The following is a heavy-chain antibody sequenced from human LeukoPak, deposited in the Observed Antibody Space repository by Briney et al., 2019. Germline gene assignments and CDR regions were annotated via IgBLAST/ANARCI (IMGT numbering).Heavy chain of an antibody. CDR2: INPNSGGT. D-gene: IGHD5-12*01. Sequence: ASVKVSFKASGYTFTVYYMHWVRQAPGQGLEWMGWINPNSGGTNYAQKFQGRVTMTRDTSISTAYMELSRLRSDDTAVYYCARGYSGHDLGGDWFDPWGQGTLVTVSS. J-gene: IGHJ5*02. V-gene: IGHV1-2*02. CDR3: ARGYSGHDLGGDWFDP. CDR1: GYTFTVYY.